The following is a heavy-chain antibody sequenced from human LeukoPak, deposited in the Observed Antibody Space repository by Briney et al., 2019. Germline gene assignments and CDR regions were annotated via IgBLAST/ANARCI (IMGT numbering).Heavy chain of an antibody. V-gene: IGHV3-66*01. D-gene: IGHD2-21*02. CDR1: GFIVSSNY. CDR2: IYSGGST. Sequence: GGSLRLSCAASGFIVSSNYMSWVRQAPGKGLEWVSIIYSGGSTYYADSVKGRFTISRDNSKNTLYLQMNSLRAEDTAVYYCARIGGDRHPIEYWGQGTLVTVSS. CDR3: ARIGGDRHPIEY. J-gene: IGHJ4*02.